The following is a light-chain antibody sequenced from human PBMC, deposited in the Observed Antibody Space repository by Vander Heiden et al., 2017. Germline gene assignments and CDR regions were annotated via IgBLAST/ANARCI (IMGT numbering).Light chain of an antibody. V-gene: IGLV1-44*01. J-gene: IGLJ1*01. CDR3: AAWDYSLNAYV. CDR1: SSNIGREP. CDR2: SNN. Sequence: SVLTQPPSASGAPGPRVTISCSGSSSNIGREPVNWYQHLPGTAPKLLIYSNNQRASGVPDRFSGSKSGTSASLASSGLQSEDEADYYCAAWDYSLNAYVFGTGTKVTVL.